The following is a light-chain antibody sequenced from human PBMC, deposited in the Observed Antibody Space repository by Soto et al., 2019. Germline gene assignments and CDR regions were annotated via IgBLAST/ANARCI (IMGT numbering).Light chain of an antibody. CDR2: GAS. V-gene: IGKV3-15*01. J-gene: IGKJ4*01. Sequence: EIVMTXSPXXXSVSPGERATLSCRASQSVSSNLAWYQQKPGQAPRLLIYGASTRATGIPARFSGSGSGTEFTLTISSLQSEDFAVYDCQQYNNWPPEKLTFGGGTKVEIK. CDR1: QSVSSN. CDR3: QQYNNWPPEKLT.